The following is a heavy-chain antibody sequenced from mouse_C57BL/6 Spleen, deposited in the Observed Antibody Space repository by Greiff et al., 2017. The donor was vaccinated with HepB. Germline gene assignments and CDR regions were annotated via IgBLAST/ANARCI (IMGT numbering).Heavy chain of an antibody. CDR3: AREGHGSGYVRFYYAMDY. D-gene: IGHD3-1*01. CDR2: INPSNGGT. J-gene: IGHJ4*01. V-gene: IGHV1-53*01. CDR1: GYTFTSYW. Sequence: QVQLQQPGTELVKPGASVKLSCKASGYTFTSYWMHWVKQRPGQGLEWIGNINPSNGGTNYNEKFKSKATLTVDKSSSTAYMQLSSLTSEDSAVYYCAREGHGSGYVRFYYAMDYWGQGTSVTVSS.